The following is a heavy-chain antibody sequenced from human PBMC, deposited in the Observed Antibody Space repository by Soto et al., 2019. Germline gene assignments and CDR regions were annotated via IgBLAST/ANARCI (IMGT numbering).Heavy chain of an antibody. CDR3: AKLNTAKFVGFDV. Sequence: QVQVQQWGAGLLKPSETLSLTCAVYGTSFSGYYWSWIRQPPGKGLEWIGEINKSGDTNYNPSLKSRVTISLDTSKNQFSLKLRSVTAADTAVYYCAKLNTAKFVGFDVWGQGTMVTVSS. J-gene: IGHJ3*01. CDR2: INKSGDT. V-gene: IGHV4-34*01. D-gene: IGHD5-18*01. CDR1: GTSFSGYY.